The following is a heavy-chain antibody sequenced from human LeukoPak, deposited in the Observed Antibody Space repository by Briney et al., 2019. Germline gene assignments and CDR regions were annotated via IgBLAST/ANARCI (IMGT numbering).Heavy chain of an antibody. Sequence: GGSLRLSCAASGFTFSSYAMHWVRQAPGKGLEYVSAISSNGGSTYYANSVKGRFTISRDNSKNTLYLQMGSLRAEDMAVYYCARGQDYYGSGSYKFDYWGQGTLVTVSS. CDR1: GFTFSSYA. D-gene: IGHD3-10*01. CDR2: ISSNGGST. V-gene: IGHV3-64*01. CDR3: ARGQDYYGSGSYKFDY. J-gene: IGHJ4*02.